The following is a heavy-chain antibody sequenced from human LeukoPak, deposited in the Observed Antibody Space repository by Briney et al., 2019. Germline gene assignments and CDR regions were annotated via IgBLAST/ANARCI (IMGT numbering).Heavy chain of an antibody. CDR2: IYSGGST. CDR3: ARDLRINYGDYYYYGMDV. CDR1: GFTVSSNY. D-gene: IGHD4-17*01. J-gene: IGHJ6*02. V-gene: IGHV3-53*01. Sequence: GGSLRLSCAASGFTVSSNYMSWVRQAPGKGLEWVSVIYSGGSTHYADSVEGRFTISRDNSKNTLYLQMNSLRAEDTAVYYCARDLRINYGDYYYYGMDVWGQGTTVTVSS.